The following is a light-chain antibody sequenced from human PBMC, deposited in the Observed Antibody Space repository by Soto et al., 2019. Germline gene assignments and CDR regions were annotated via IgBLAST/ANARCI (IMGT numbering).Light chain of an antibody. Sequence: DIQMTQSPSTLSASVGDRVTITCRASQSISSWLAWYQQKPGKAPNLLIYKASSLQSGVPSRFSGSGSGTDFTLTISGLQPDDFATYYCQQDNSYPYSCGQGTMLEI. V-gene: IGKV1-5*03. CDR3: QQDNSYPYS. CDR1: QSISSW. J-gene: IGKJ2*01. CDR2: KAS.